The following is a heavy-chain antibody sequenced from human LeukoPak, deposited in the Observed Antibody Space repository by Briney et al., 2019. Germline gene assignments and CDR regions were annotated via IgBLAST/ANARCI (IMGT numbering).Heavy chain of an antibody. CDR2: IAWHDDK. CDR1: GFALSTGGLC. Sequence: ESGPSLVKPTQTLTLTCTVAGFALSTGGLCVSWIRQPPGKALEWLPRIAWHDDKYYSTSLKTRLTISNDTSKNQVVLTMTNMDPVDTGTYYRPRIRYVVVPAAIVPLYGMYVWGQGTTVTVSS. J-gene: IGHJ6*02. CDR3: PRIRYVVVPAAIVPLYGMYV. D-gene: IGHD2-2*01. V-gene: IGHV2-70*11.